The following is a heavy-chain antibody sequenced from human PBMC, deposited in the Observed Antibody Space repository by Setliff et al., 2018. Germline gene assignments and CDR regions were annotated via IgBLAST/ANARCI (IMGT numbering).Heavy chain of an antibody. D-gene: IGHD3-10*01. V-gene: IGHV3-74*01. Sequence: GSLRLSCAASGFTFSSHWMHWVRQVPGKGLAWVSQINPDATTTYYADSVKGRFTISRDNAKTTLYLQMNNLRVEDTAVYFCARDPRDGSSSPMADNWGQGTLVTVSS. CDR1: GFTFSSHW. J-gene: IGHJ4*02. CDR2: INPDATTT. CDR3: ARDPRDGSSSPMADN.